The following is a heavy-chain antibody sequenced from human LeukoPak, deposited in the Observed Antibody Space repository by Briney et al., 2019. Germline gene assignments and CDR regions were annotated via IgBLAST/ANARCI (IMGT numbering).Heavy chain of an antibody. J-gene: IGHJ6*02. Sequence: KPSETLSLTCAVYGGSFSGYYWSWIRQPPGKGLDWIGEINHSGSTNYNPSLESRVTISVDTSKNQFSLKLSSVTAADTAVYYCARAYYDILTGYRYGMDVWGQGTTVTVSS. CDR1: GGSFSGYY. V-gene: IGHV4-34*01. D-gene: IGHD3-9*01. CDR3: ARAYYDILTGYRYGMDV. CDR2: INHSGST.